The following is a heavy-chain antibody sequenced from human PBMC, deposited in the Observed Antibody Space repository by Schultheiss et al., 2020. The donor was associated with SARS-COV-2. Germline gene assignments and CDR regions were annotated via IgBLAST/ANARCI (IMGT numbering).Heavy chain of an antibody. CDR3: ARAGATVVNPAHY. Sequence: SLKISCAASGFPFSSYSMHWVRQAPGKGLEWVAVIWYDGSNKYYADSVKGRFTISRDNSKNTLYLQMNSLRAEDTAVYYCARAGATVVNPAHYWGQGTLVTVSS. V-gene: IGHV3-30*04. CDR1: GFPFSSYS. D-gene: IGHD4-23*01. J-gene: IGHJ4*02. CDR2: IWYDGSNK.